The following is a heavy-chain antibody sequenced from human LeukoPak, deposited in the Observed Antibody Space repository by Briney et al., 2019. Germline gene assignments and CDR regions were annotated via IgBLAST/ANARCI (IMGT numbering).Heavy chain of an antibody. J-gene: IGHJ6*02. Sequence: SETLSLTCTVSGGSTSSYYWSWFRQPPGEGLEGIGYIYYSGSTDYNPSLKSRVTILVDTSKDQFSLKLSSVTAADTAVYYCARADGYYYGMDVWGQGTTVTVSS. CDR3: ARADGYYYGMDV. CDR2: IYYSGST. V-gene: IGHV4-59*01. CDR1: GGSTSSYY.